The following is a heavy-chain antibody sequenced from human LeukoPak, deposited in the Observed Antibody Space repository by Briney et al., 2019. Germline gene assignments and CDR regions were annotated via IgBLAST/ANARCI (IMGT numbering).Heavy chain of an antibody. CDR1: GVTFGVYA. V-gene: IGHV3-49*04. Sequence: GRSLRLSCSASGVTFGVYAMIWVRRAPGKGLEWLGIIRSKAYGGTTDYAASVKGRFTISRDDSKSIAYLQMNSLKTEDTAVYYCARGYYGSGSYYFDYWGQGTLVTVSS. J-gene: IGHJ4*02. CDR3: ARGYYGSGSYYFDY. CDR2: IRSKAYGGTT. D-gene: IGHD3-10*01.